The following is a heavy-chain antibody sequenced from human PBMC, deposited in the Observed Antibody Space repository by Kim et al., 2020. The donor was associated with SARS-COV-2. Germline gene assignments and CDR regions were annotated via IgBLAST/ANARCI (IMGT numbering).Heavy chain of an antibody. Sequence: GESLKISCKGSGYSFTSYWIAWVRQMPGKGLEWMGIIYPGDSDTRYSPSFQGQVTISADKSISTAYLQWSSLKASDTAMYYCAGKIHTSGWFLDYWGQGTLVTVSS. CDR1: GYSFTSYW. V-gene: IGHV5-51*01. CDR3: AGKIHTSGWFLDY. D-gene: IGHD6-19*01. J-gene: IGHJ4*02. CDR2: IYPGDSDT.